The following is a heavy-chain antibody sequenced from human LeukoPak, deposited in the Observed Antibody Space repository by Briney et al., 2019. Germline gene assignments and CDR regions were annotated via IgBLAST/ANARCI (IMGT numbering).Heavy chain of an antibody. CDR3: AKGVRSRGSYPDY. J-gene: IGHJ4*02. D-gene: IGHD1-26*01. V-gene: IGHV3-23*01. CDR2: ISGSGHLT. CDR1: GFTFSSYA. Sequence: GGSLRLSCAASGFTFSSYAMNWVRQAPGKGLEWVSAISGSGHLTYYADSAKGRFTVSRDNSKNTLFLQMNSLRAEDTAVYYCAKGVRSRGSYPDYWGQGTLVAVSS.